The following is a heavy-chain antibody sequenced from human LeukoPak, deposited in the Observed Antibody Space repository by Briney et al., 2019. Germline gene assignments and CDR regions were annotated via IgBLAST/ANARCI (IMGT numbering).Heavy chain of an antibody. J-gene: IGHJ5*02. Sequence: GGSLRLSCAASGFTISTYWMHWVRQAPGKGLEWVAVIWYDRSNKYYADSVKGRFTISRDNSKNTLYLQMNSLRAEDTAVYYCARGYYGSGSTSFDPWGQGTLVTVSS. CDR3: ARGYYGSGSTSFDP. D-gene: IGHD3-10*01. V-gene: IGHV3-33*08. CDR2: IWYDRSNK. CDR1: GFTISTYW.